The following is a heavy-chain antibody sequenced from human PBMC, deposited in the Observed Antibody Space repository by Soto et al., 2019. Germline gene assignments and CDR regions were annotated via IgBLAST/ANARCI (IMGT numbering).Heavy chain of an antibody. D-gene: IGHD6-19*01. J-gene: IGHJ4*02. CDR2: IYGGGTT. CDR3: VQTTGWPGFDF. Sequence: EVQLVESGGGLIQPGGSLRLSCAAPGFAVSSKYRTWVRQAPGKGLEWVSVIYGGGTTYYADSVKGRFTISRDTSKNTLYLQMNSLRAEDTAVYYCVQTTGWPGFDFWGQGTLVTVSS. V-gene: IGHV3-53*01. CDR1: GFAVSSKY.